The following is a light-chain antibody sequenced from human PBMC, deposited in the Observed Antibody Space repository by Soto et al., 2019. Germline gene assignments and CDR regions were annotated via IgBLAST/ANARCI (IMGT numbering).Light chain of an antibody. CDR2: EAS. CDR1: TSDVTFYTL. J-gene: IGLJ2*01. CDR3: CSFARSGLV. Sequence: QSAVTQPASVSGSPGQSVTISCTGATSDVTFYTLVSWYQHHPGKAPKVLIYEASKRPSGVSSRFSGSRSANTASLTISGLQAEDEADYYCCSFARSGLVFGAGTKLTVL. V-gene: IGLV2-23*01.